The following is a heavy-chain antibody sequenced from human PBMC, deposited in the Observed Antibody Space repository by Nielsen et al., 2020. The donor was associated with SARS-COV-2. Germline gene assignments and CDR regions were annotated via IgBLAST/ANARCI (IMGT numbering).Heavy chain of an antibody. CDR2: INHSGST. V-gene: IGHV4-34*01. D-gene: IGHD6-19*01. J-gene: IGHJ4*02. CDR1: GGSFSGYY. Sequence: SETLSLTCAVYGGSFSGYYWSWIRQPPGKGLEWIGEINHSGSTNYNPSLKSRVTISVDTSKNQFFLKLSSVTAADTAVYYCARRYSSGWYVFFDYWGQGTLVTVSS. CDR3: ARRYSSGWYVFFDY.